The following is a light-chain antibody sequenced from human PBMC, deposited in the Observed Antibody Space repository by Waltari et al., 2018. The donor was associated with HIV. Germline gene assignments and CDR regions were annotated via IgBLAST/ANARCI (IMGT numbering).Light chain of an antibody. J-gene: IGKJ3*01. CDR1: QSVSNN. V-gene: IGKV1-39*01. CDR3: QQSYSFPLT. Sequence: DIQMTPSPASLSASVGDRVTITCRASQSVSNNLNWYQQKPGKAPDLLIYAASSLQRGVPSRFSGSGSGTDFTLTISSLHPEDFASYYCQQSYSFPLTFGPGTKVHIK. CDR2: AAS.